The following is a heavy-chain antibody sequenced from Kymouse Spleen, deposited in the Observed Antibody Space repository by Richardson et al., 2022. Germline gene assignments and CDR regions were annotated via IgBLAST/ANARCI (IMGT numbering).Heavy chain of an antibody. D-gene: IGHD1-7*01. J-gene: IGHJ6*02. V-gene: IGHV4-39*01. CDR2: IYYSGST. Sequence: QLQLQESGPGLVKPSETLSLTCTVSGGSISSSSYYWGWIRQPPGKGLEWIGSIYYSGSTYYNPSLKSRVTISVDTSKNQFSLKLSSVTAADTAVYYCARGITGTFYGMDVWGQGTTVTVSS. CDR3: ARGITGTFYGMDV. CDR1: GGSISSSSYY.